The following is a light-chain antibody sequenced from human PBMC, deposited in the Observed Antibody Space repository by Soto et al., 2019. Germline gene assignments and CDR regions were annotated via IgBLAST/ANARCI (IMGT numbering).Light chain of an antibody. Sequence: QSALTQPASVSGSPGQSITISCTGTSSDVGSYEYVSWYQQRPGKAPKLLIYEVTNRPSGISNRFSGSKSGNTASLTISGLQAEDEADYYCSSYTSSSTLVFGTGTKLTVL. V-gene: IGLV2-14*01. CDR1: SSDVGSYEY. CDR2: EVT. CDR3: SSYTSSSTLV. J-gene: IGLJ1*01.